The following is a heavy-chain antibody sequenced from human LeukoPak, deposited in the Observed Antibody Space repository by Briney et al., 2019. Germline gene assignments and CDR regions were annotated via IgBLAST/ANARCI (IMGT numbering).Heavy chain of an antibody. CDR1: GFTFSSYG. CDR2: ISGSGGST. Sequence: PGGSLRLSCAASGFTFSSYGMSWVRQAPGKGLEWVSAISGSGGSTYYADSVKGRFTISRDNSKNTLYLQMNSLRAEDTAVYYCAKDGKQQLLTINWFDPWGQGTLVTVSS. CDR3: AKDGKQQLLTINWFDP. J-gene: IGHJ5*02. V-gene: IGHV3-23*01. D-gene: IGHD6-13*01.